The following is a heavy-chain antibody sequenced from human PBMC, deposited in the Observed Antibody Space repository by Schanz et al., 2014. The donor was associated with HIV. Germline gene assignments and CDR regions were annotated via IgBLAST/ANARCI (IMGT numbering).Heavy chain of an antibody. D-gene: IGHD3-3*01. Sequence: QVQLVESGGGVVQPGRSLRLSCAASGFNINSYGLHWVRQAPGKGLEGVAVIWDDGNTKFYGDSVKGRFTISRDNSKNTLYLQMNSLRAEDTAVYFCTRGRFLERGGMDVWGQGTAVTVSS. J-gene: IGHJ6*02. CDR1: GFNINSYG. CDR3: TRGRFLERGGMDV. V-gene: IGHV3-33*01. CDR2: IWDDGNTK.